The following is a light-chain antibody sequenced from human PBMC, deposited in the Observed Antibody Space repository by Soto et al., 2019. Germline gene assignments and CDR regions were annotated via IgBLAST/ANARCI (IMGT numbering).Light chain of an antibody. CDR2: KAT. J-gene: IGKJ1*01. Sequence: DIQMTQSPSTLSASVGARVTITCRASQSISSWLAWYQQKPGRAPKLLIYKATSLQCGVPSRFSGSGAGTAFTLASSSLQHNDFASYYCQRYNINSRTFGQGTKVEIK. CDR3: QRYNINSRT. V-gene: IGKV1-5*03. CDR1: QSISSW.